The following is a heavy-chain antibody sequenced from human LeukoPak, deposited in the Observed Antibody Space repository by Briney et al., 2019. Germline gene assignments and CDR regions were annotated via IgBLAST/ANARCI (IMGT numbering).Heavy chain of an antibody. D-gene: IGHD4-17*01. CDR2: VIITGVST. CDR3: ARNMTSVTTGGDAFDL. CDR1: GFTFSNYA. Sequence: PGGSLRLSCAASGFTFSNYAMSRVRQAPGRGLEWVSTVIITGVSTYYADSLKGRFTISRDNSKNTLYLQMNSLRAEDTAVYYCARNMTSVTTGGDAFDLWGQGTMVTVSS. V-gene: IGHV3-23*01. J-gene: IGHJ3*01.